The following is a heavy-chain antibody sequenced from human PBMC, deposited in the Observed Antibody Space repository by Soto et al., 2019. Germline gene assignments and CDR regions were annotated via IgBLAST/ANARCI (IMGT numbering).Heavy chain of an antibody. CDR2: IKQDGSEQ. V-gene: IGHV3-7*03. J-gene: IGHJ4*02. D-gene: IGHD6-13*01. CDR3: TTLSSTWPTGGDY. Sequence: SLRLSCVASGFIFSNHWMSWVRQAPGKGLEWVANIKQDGSEQYYVDPVKGRFTISRDNAKNSLYLQMNSLRADDTAVYYCTTLSSTWPTGGDYWGQGTLVTVS. CDR1: GFIFSNHW.